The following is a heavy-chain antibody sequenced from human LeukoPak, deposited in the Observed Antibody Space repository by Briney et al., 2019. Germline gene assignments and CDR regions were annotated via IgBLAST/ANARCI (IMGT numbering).Heavy chain of an antibody. CDR3: AKDRAGYGDAFDV. Sequence: QAGGSLRLSCAASGFTFSSYSMNWVRQAPGKGLEWVAVISYDGSNKYYADSVKGRFTISRDSSKNTLYLQMNSLRAEDTAVYYCAKDRAGYGDAFDVWGQGTMVTVSS. CDR1: GFTFSSYS. J-gene: IGHJ3*01. D-gene: IGHD5-18*01. V-gene: IGHV3-30*18. CDR2: ISYDGSNK.